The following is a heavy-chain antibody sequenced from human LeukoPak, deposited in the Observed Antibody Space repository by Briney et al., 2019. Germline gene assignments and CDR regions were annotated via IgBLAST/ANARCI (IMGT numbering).Heavy chain of an antibody. J-gene: IGHJ1*01. CDR3: ARHRIAAAGTNFQH. Sequence: SETLSLTCTVSGGSISSRSYYWGWIRQPPRKGLEWIGSIYYSGSTYYNPSLKSRVTISVDTSKNQFSLKLSSVTAADTAVYYCARHRIAAAGTNFQHWGQGTLVTVSS. V-gene: IGHV4-39*01. D-gene: IGHD6-13*01. CDR1: GGSISSRSYY. CDR2: IYYSGST.